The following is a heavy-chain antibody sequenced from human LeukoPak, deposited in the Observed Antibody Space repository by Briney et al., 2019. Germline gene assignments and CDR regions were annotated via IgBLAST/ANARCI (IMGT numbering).Heavy chain of an antibody. CDR3: AKADDDYVWGSYRPYYFDY. Sequence: GASLRLSCAASGFTFSSYAMSWVRQAPGTGLEWVSAISGSGGSTYYADSVKGRFTISRDNSKNTLYLQMNSLRAEDTAVYYCAKADDDYVWGSYRPYYFDYWGQGTLVTVSS. J-gene: IGHJ4*02. CDR1: GFTFSSYA. V-gene: IGHV3-23*01. D-gene: IGHD3-16*02. CDR2: ISGSGGST.